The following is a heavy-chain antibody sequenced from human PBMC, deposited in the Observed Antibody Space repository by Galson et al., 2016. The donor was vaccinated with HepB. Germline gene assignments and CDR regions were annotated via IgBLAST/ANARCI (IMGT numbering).Heavy chain of an antibody. Sequence: SLRLSCAASGFTFSSYAMTWVRQAPGKGLDWVSTISGSGGETHYADSVKGRFTFSRDNSKNTMYVQMTSLRAEDTAVYYCASGTTVTTSNSFCYFDLWGRGTLVTVAS. CDR3: ASGTTVTTSNSFCYFDL. D-gene: IGHD4-17*01. J-gene: IGHJ2*01. V-gene: IGHV3-23*01. CDR2: ISGSGGET. CDR1: GFTFSSYA.